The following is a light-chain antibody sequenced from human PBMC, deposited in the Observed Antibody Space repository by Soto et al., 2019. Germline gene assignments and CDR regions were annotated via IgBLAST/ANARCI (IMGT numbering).Light chain of an antibody. V-gene: IGLV1-51*01. CDR1: SSNIGSNY. Sequence: QSVLTQPPSVSAAPGQKVTISCSGGSSNIGSNYFSWYQHFPGTAPRLLIYDNNKRPSGISDRCSGSKSGTSATLVITGLQTGDEADYYCVTWDNSLSAPVVFGGGTKVTVL. J-gene: IGLJ2*01. CDR2: DNN. CDR3: VTWDNSLSAPVV.